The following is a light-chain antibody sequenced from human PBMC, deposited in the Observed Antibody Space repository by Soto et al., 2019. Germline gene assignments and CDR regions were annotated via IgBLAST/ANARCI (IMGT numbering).Light chain of an antibody. CDR1: QSVSSN. CDR3: QQYNNWPPL. J-gene: IGKJ3*01. CDR2: GAS. V-gene: IGKV3-15*01. Sequence: EIVMTQSPGTLSVSPGERATLSCRASQSVSSNLAWYQQKPGQAPRLLIYGASTRATGIPARFSGSGSGTEFTLTISSLQSEDFAIYYCQQYNNWPPLIGPGTKVDIK.